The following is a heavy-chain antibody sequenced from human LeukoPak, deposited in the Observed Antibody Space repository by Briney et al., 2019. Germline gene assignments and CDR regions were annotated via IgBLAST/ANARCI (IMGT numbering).Heavy chain of an antibody. CDR1: GYTFTSYG. CDR2: ISAYNGNT. Sequence: GASVKVSCKASGYTFTSYGISWVRQAPGQGLEWMGWISAYNGNTNYAQKLQGRVTMATDTSTSTAYMELRSLRSDDTAVYYCARDKPYGDYYFRFDYWGQGTLVTVSS. J-gene: IGHJ4*02. V-gene: IGHV1-18*04. CDR3: ARDKPYGDYYFRFDY. D-gene: IGHD4-17*01.